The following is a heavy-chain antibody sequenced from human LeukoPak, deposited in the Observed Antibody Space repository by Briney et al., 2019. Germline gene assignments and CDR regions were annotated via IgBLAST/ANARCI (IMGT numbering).Heavy chain of an antibody. CDR2: FDPEDGET. V-gene: IGHV1-24*01. D-gene: IGHD3-10*01. CDR3: ARGRWTDVARGSYYFDY. CDR1: GYTLTELS. J-gene: IGHJ4*02. Sequence: ASVKVSCTVSGYTLTELSMHWVRQAPGKGLEWMGGFDPEDGETIYAQKFQGRVTMTEDTSTDTAYMELSSLTSEDTAVYYCARGRWTDVARGSYYFDYWGQGTLVSVSS.